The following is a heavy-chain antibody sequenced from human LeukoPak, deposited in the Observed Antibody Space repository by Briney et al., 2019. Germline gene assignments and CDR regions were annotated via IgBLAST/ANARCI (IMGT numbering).Heavy chain of an antibody. CDR2: IYYSGST. Sequence: SETLSLTCTVSGGSISSHYWSWIRQPPGKGLEWIGYIYYSGSTNYNPSLKSRVTISVDTSKNQFSLRLSSVTAADTAVYYCAMGYDYVWGSSTGYFDYWGQGTLVTVSS. CDR3: AMGYDYVWGSSTGYFDY. CDR1: GGSISSHY. V-gene: IGHV4-59*11. D-gene: IGHD3-16*01. J-gene: IGHJ4*02.